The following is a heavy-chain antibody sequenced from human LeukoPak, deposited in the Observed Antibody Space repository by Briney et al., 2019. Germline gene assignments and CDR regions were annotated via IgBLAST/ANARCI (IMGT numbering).Heavy chain of an antibody. CDR1: GGSISPYY. Sequence: PSETLSLTCTVSGGSISPYYWSWIRQPPGKGLEWIGYIYSSGSANYNPSLKSRVTISVDTSKNQFSLKLSSVIAADTAVYYCARMGGYSGYATHWGQGTLVTVSS. CDR3: ARMGGYSGYATH. CDR2: IYSSGSA. J-gene: IGHJ4*02. D-gene: IGHD5-12*01. V-gene: IGHV4-59*08.